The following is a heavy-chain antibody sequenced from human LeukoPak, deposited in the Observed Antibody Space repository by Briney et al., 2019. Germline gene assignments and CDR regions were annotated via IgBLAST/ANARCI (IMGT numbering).Heavy chain of an antibody. Sequence: AASVTVSCKASGYTFTSYGISWVRQAPGQGGEWMGWINPNSGGTNYAQKFQGRVTMTRNTSISTAYMELSSLRSEDTAVYYCARTDLGDYWGQGTLVTVSS. D-gene: IGHD3-16*01. CDR3: ARTDLGDY. J-gene: IGHJ4*02. V-gene: IGHV1-8*02. CDR1: GYTFTSYG. CDR2: INPNSGGT.